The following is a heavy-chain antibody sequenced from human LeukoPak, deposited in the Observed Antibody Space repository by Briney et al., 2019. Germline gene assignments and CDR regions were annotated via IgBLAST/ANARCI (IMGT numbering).Heavy chain of an antibody. J-gene: IGHJ4*02. CDR1: GFTFSSYS. D-gene: IGHD6-13*01. CDR2: ISSSSSYI. V-gene: IGHV3-21*01. Sequence: GGSLRLSCAASGFTFSSYSMNWVRQAPGKGLEWVSFISSSSSYIYYADSVKGRFTISRDNAKNSLYLQMNSLRVEDTAVYYCARGSSSWYYLDYWGQGTLVTVSS. CDR3: ARGSSSWYYLDY.